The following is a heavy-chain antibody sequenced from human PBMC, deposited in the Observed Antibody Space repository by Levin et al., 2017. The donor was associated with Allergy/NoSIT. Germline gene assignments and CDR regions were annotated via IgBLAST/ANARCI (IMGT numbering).Heavy chain of an antibody. D-gene: IGHD3-10*01. CDR3: AGEKGSGEVH. Sequence: MASETLSLTCNVSGGSISSRGFYWTWVRQHPGTGLDWIGYIHYTGSTHFSPSLESRVTISLDTSNNQFSLSLTSVTAADTGVYFCAGEKGSGEVHWGRGTLVTVSS. CDR1: GGSISSRGFY. V-gene: IGHV4-31*03. CDR2: IHYTGST. J-gene: IGHJ4*02.